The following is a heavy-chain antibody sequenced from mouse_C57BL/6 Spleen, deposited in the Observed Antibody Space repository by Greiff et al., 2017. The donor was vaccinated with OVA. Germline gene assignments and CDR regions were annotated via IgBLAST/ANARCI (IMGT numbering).Heavy chain of an antibody. Sequence: EVQLQQSVAELVRPGASVKLSCTASGFTIKNSYMHWVKQRPEQGLEWIGRIDPANGNTKYAPKFQGKATITADTSSNTAYLQLSSLTSEDTAIYYCASTNDYPRYAMDYWGQGTSVTVSS. J-gene: IGHJ4*01. V-gene: IGHV14-3*01. CDR1: GFTIKNSY. D-gene: IGHD2-4*01. CDR2: IDPANGNT. CDR3: ASTNDYPRYAMDY.